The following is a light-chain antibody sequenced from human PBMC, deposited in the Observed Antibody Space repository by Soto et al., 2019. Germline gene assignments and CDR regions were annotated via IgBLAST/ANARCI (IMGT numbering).Light chain of an antibody. Sequence: DIQMTQSPSTLSASVGDRVTITCRASQSISSWLAWYQQKPGKAPKLLIYDASSLESGVPSRFSGSGSGTEFTLTISSLQPDVFSTYYCQQYNSYSPLTFGQGPKVDIK. V-gene: IGKV1-5*01. CDR2: DAS. CDR3: QQYNSYSPLT. J-gene: IGKJ1*01. CDR1: QSISSW.